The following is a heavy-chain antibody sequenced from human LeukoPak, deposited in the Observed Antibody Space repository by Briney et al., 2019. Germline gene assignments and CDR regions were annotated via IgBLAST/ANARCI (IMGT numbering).Heavy chain of an antibody. CDR3: ARARMVRGPRGWFDP. CDR2: MNPNSGNT. Sequence: ASVKVSCKASGGTFSSYAINWVRQATGQGLEWMGWMNPNSGNTGYAQKFQGRVTMTRNTSISTAYMELSSLRSEDTAVYYCARARMVRGPRGWFDPWGQGTLVTVSS. D-gene: IGHD3-10*01. V-gene: IGHV1-8*02. J-gene: IGHJ5*02. CDR1: GGTFSSYA.